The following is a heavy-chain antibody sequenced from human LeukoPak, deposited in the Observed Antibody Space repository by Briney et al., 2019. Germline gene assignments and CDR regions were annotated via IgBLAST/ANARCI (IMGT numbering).Heavy chain of an antibody. CDR2: INHSGST. CDR3: ATTRPFRGVITNWFDP. D-gene: IGHD3-10*01. J-gene: IGHJ5*02. CDR1: GGSFSGYY. Sequence: SETLSLTCAVYGGSFSGYYWSWIRQPPGKGLEWIGEINHSGSTNYNPSLKSRVTISVDTCKNQFSLKLGSVPAADTAVYYCATTRPFRGVITNWFDPWGQGTLVTVSS. V-gene: IGHV4-34*01.